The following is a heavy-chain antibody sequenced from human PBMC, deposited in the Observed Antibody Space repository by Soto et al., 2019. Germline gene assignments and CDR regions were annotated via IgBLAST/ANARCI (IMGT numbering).Heavy chain of an antibody. Sequence: QVQLVQSGAEVKKPGSSVKVSCKASGGIFRNYVISWVRQAPGQGLEWMGGIIPMFHTSNFAQKFQGRVTITADDSTSTVYMELRSLTSEDTAVYFCATPQDIIMGPPGIGGRSGLGSSGLDYWGQGSLVTVSS. J-gene: IGHJ4*02. D-gene: IGHD1-26*01. CDR3: ATPQDIIMGPPGIGGRSGLGSSGLDY. CDR2: IIPMFHTS. V-gene: IGHV1-69*01. CDR1: GGIFRNYV.